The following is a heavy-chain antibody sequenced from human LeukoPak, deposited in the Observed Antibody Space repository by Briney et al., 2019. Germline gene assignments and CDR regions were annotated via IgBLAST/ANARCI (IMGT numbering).Heavy chain of an antibody. CDR2: IRSKAYGGTT. CDR1: GFTFGDYA. V-gene: IGHV3-49*04. D-gene: IGHD6-6*01. CDR3: TRVSRSSSRPPPPHHYYYYGMDV. J-gene: IGHJ6*02. Sequence: GGSLRLSCTASGFTFGDYAMSWVRQAPGKGLEWVGFIRSKAYGGTTEYAASVKGRFTISRDDSKSIAYLQMNSPKTEDTAVYYCTRVSRSSSRPPPPHHYYYYGMDVWGQGTTVTVSS.